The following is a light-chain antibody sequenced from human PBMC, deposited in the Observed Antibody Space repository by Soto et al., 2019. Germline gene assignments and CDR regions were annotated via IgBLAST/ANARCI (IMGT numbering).Light chain of an antibody. Sequence: EMVLTQSPGTLSLSPGERATLSCRASQSVSSSNLGWYQQKPGQPPRLLIYGASSRATGIPDRFSGSGSGTDFTLTISRPEPEGFAVYYCQQYGGSPLFTFGQGTKVEIK. CDR3: QQYGGSPLFT. V-gene: IGKV3-20*01. J-gene: IGKJ2*01. CDR1: QSVSSSN. CDR2: GAS.